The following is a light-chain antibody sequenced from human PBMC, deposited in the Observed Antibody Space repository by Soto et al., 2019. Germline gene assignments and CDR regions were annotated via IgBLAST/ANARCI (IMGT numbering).Light chain of an antibody. CDR2: DVS. V-gene: IGLV2-14*03. CDR3: SSYTSTNFVI. CDR1: SSDIGDYKY. Sequence: QSVLTQPASVSGSPGQSITISCTGSSSDIGDYKYVSWYKHHPGKAPKLMIYDVSNRPSGVSNRFSGSKSGNTASLTISGLQAEDEDDYYCSSYTSTNFVIFGGGTKLTVL. J-gene: IGLJ2*01.